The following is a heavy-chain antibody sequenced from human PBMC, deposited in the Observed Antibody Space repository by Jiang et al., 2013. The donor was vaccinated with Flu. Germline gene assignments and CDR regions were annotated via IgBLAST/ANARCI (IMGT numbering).Heavy chain of an antibody. V-gene: IGHV3-73*01. CDR3: TRLYYFDSSSPADYYYGMDV. CDR1: GFTFSGSA. CDR2: IRSKTNRYAT. D-gene: IGHD3-22*01. Sequence: QLLESGGGLVQPGGSLKLSCAASGFTFSGSAIHWVRQASGKGLEWVGHIRSKTNRYATTYTASVKGRFTISRDDSKNTAYLQMNSLKTADTAVYYCTRLYYFDSSSPADYYYGMDVWGQGTTVTVSS. J-gene: IGHJ6*02.